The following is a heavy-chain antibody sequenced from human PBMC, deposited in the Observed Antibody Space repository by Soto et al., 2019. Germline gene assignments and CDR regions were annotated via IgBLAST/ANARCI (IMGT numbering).Heavy chain of an antibody. D-gene: IGHD3-10*01. J-gene: IGHJ5*02. V-gene: IGHV4-34*01. CDR2: INHSGST. Sequence: ETLSLTCAVYGGSFSGYYWSWIRQPPGKGLEWIGEINHSGSTNYNPSLKSRVTISVDTSKNQFSLKLSSVTAADTAVYYCARGSTMVRGVIRRWGWFDPWGQGTLVTVSS. CDR3: ARGSTMVRGVIRRWGWFDP. CDR1: GGSFSGYY.